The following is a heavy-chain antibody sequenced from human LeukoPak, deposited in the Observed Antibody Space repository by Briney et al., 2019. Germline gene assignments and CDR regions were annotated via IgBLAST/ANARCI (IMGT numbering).Heavy chain of an antibody. V-gene: IGHV1-69*13. CDR3: AKGEVVTASEAYYYGMDV. J-gene: IGHJ6*02. CDR2: TIPIFGTA. Sequence: SEKVSCKASGGTFSSYAISWVRQAPGQGLEWMGGTIPIFGTANYAQKFQGRVTITADESTSTAYMELSSLRSEDTAVYYCAKGEVVTASEAYYYGMDVWGQGTTVTVSS. D-gene: IGHD2-21*02. CDR1: GGTFSSYA.